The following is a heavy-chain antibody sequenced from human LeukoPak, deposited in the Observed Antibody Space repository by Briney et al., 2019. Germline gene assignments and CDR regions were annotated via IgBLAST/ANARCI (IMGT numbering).Heavy chain of an antibody. CDR1: GGSITITNYY. CDR3: ARHRGRNGGYVFDY. J-gene: IGHJ4*02. CDR2: MYHSGTT. Sequence: PSETLSLTCSVSGGSITITNYYWGWVRQPPGKGLEWIGSMYHSGTTYYNPSLKTRLTISVDTSKNQFSLNPSAVTAADTALYFCARHRGRNGGYVFDYWGQGTLVTVSS. D-gene: IGHD2-8*01. V-gene: IGHV4-39*01.